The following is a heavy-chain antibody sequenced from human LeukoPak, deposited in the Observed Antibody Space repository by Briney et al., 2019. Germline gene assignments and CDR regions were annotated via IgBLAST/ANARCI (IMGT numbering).Heavy chain of an antibody. CDR1: GFTVSSSY. D-gene: IGHD6-13*01. CDR2: IYSDGNT. CDR3: AGDTHSSSWYDH. Sequence: GGSLRLSCAASGFTVSSSYMNWVRQAPGKGLEWVSSIYSDGNTYYAVSVKGRFTISRDSSRNTLYLQMNSLRVEDSAVYYCAGDTHSSSWYDHWGQGTLVTVSS. J-gene: IGHJ5*02. V-gene: IGHV3-53*01.